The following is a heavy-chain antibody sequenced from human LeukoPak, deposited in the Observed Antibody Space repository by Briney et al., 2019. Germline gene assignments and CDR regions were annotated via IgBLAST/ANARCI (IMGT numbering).Heavy chain of an antibody. V-gene: IGHV4-31*03. D-gene: IGHD5-18*01. CDR3: AREGAAMVIDY. J-gene: IGHJ4*02. Sequence: SETPSLTCTVSGGSISSGGYYWSWIRQHPGKGLEWIGYIYYSGSTYYNPSLKSRVTISVDTSKNQFSLKLSSVTAADTAVYYCAREGAAMVIDYWGQGTLVTVSS. CDR1: GGSISSGGYY. CDR2: IYYSGST.